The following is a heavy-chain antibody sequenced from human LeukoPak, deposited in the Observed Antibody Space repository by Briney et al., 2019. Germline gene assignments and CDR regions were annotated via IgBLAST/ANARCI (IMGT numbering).Heavy chain of an antibody. CDR2: ISGSGGST. D-gene: IGHD1-26*01. Sequence: GGSLRLSCAASGFTFSSYAMSWVRQAPGKGLEWVSAISGSGGSTYYADSVKGRFTISRDNSKNTLYLQMNSLRAEDTAVYYCAKTGGEVGATSSYFDYWGQGTLVTVSS. V-gene: IGHV3-23*01. J-gene: IGHJ4*02. CDR3: AKTGGEVGATSSYFDY. CDR1: GFTFSSYA.